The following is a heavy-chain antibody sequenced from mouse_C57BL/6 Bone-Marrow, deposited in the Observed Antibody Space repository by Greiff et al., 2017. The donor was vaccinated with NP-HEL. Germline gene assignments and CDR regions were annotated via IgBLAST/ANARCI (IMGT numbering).Heavy chain of an antibody. D-gene: IGHD2-2*01. V-gene: IGHV5-4*01. CDR2: ISDGGSYT. Sequence: DVQLVESGGGLVKPGGSLKLSCAASGFTFSSYAMSWVRQTPEKRLEWVATISDGGSYTYYPDNVKGRFTISRDNAKNNLYLQMSHLKSEDTAMYYCARGPYGYDVWGTGTTVTVSS. CDR3: ARGPYGYDV. J-gene: IGHJ1*03. CDR1: GFTFSSYA.